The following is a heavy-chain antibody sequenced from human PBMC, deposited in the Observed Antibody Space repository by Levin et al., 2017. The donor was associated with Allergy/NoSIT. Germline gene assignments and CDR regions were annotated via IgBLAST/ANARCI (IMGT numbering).Heavy chain of an antibody. CDR2: ISSKRYDGTT. D-gene: IGHD3-10*01. CDR1: GFTFGEFG. V-gene: IGHV3-49*04. J-gene: IGHJ6*02. Sequence: QTGGSLRLSCTSSGFTFGEFGVTWVRQAPGRGLEWVGFISSKRYDGTTDYAASVKGRFTLSRDDSKSIAYLQMNSLKTEDTAVYYCTVTMGRELILGHYYDMDVWGQGTTVIVSS. CDR3: TVTMGRELILGHYYDMDV.